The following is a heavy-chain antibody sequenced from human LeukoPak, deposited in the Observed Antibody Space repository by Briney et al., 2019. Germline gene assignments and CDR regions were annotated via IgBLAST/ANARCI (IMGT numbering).Heavy chain of an antibody. J-gene: IGHJ4*02. CDR1: GLTLSSYG. D-gene: IGHD4-17*01. Sequence: GRSLRPSCAPSGLTLSSYGMPWVRQAPAKGLEWVAVIWYDGSNKYYADSVKGRFTISRDNSENTLYLQMNSLRAEDTAVYYCARSHTVTTGYLDYWGQGTLVTVSS. CDR3: ARSHTVTTGYLDY. CDR2: IWYDGSNK. V-gene: IGHV3-33*01.